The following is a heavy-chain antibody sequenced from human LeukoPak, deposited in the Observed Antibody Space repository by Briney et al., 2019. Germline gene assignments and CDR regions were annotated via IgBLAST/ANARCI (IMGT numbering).Heavy chain of an antibody. CDR3: ARDFGGWSLWAFDI. D-gene: IGHD6-19*01. CDR1: GYTFTGYY. V-gene: IGHV1-2*02. J-gene: IGHJ3*02. Sequence: ASVKLSCKASGYTFTGYYMHWVRQAPGQGLEWMGWINPNSGGTNYAQKFQGRVTMTRDTSISTAYMELSRLRSDDTAVYYCARDFGGWSLWAFDIWGQGTMVTVSS. CDR2: INPNSGGT.